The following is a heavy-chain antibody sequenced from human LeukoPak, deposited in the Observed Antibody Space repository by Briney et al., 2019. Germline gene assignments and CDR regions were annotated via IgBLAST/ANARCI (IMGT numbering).Heavy chain of an antibody. CDR2: INSDESST. V-gene: IGHV3-74*01. D-gene: IGHD5-18*01. Sequence: GGSLRLSCAASGFTFSNYRMHWVRQAPGKGLVWVSRINSDESSTSYADSVKGRFTISRDNAKNTLYLQMNSLRAEDTAVYYCAREGSYGQFDYWGQGTLVTVSS. CDR1: GFTFSNYR. CDR3: AREGSYGQFDY. J-gene: IGHJ4*02.